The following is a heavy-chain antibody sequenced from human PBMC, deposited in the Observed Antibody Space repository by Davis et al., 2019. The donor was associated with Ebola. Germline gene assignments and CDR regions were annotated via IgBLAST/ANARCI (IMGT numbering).Heavy chain of an antibody. J-gene: IGHJ3*02. Sequence: GESLKISCAASGFTFSSYAMHWVRQAPGKGLEWVAVISYDGSNKYYADSVKGRFTISRDNSKNTLYLQMNSLRADDTAVYYCAKDEIMLDAFDIWGQGTMVTVSS. CDR2: ISYDGSNK. V-gene: IGHV3-30*04. D-gene: IGHD2-15*01. CDR1: GFTFSSYA. CDR3: AKDEIMLDAFDI.